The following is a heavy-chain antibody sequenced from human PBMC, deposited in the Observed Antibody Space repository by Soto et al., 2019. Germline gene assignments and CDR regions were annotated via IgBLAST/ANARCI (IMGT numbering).Heavy chain of an antibody. CDR1: GGSISSYY. J-gene: IGHJ6*03. V-gene: IGHV3-66*01. CDR2: IYYSGST. CDR3: ARGAKYYFGSGSYPGYYYYYMDV. D-gene: IGHD3-10*01. Sequence: PSETLSLTCTVSGGSISSYYWSWIRQPPGKGLEWIGYIYYSGSTYYADSVKGRFTISRDNSKNTLYLQMNSLRAEDTAVYYCARGAKYYFGSGSYPGYYYYYMDVWGKGTTVTVSS.